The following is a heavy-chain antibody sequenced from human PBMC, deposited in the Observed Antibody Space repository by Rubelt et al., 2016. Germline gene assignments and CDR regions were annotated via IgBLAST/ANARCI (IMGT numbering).Heavy chain of an antibody. CDR2: ITAFSGKT. V-gene: IGHV1-18*01. CDR1: GYVFSAYG. D-gene: IGHD2-21*02. Sequence: QVQLVQSEGEVKKPGASVKVSCKASGYVFSAYGITWVRQAPGQGLEWMGWITAFSGKTNCAQKIQGRGSMTTDTPPRTAYMERTGLGSDDTAVYYCARREGDHGYWFDPWGQGTLVTVSS. J-gene: IGHJ5*02. CDR3: ARREGDHGYWFDP.